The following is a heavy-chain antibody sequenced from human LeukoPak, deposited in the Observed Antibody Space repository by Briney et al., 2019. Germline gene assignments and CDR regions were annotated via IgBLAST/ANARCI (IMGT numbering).Heavy chain of an antibody. J-gene: IGHJ6*04. D-gene: IGHD7-27*01. V-gene: IGHV4-59*12. CDR2: IYYSGST. CDR3: AREVNKAWGDV. CDR1: GGSISSYY. Sequence: SETLSLTCTVSGGSISSYYWSWIRQPPGKGLEWIGYIYYSGSTYYNPSLKSRVTISVDTSKNQFSLKLSSVTAADTAVYYCAREVNKAWGDVWGKGTTVTVSS.